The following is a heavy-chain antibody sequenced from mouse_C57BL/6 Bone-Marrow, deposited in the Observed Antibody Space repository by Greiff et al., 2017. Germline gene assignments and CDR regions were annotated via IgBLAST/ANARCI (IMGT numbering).Heavy chain of an antibody. CDR1: GYTFTSYW. CDR3: AIGNMVTTGAMDY. J-gene: IGHJ4*01. D-gene: IGHD2-2*01. V-gene: IGHV1-74*01. CDR2: IHPSDSDT. Sequence: VQLQQPGAELVKPGASVKVSCKASGYTFTSYWMHWVKQRPGQGLEWIGRIHPSDSDTNYNQKFKGKATLHVDKSSSTAYMQLSSLTSEDSAVYYCAIGNMVTTGAMDYWGQGTSVIVSS.